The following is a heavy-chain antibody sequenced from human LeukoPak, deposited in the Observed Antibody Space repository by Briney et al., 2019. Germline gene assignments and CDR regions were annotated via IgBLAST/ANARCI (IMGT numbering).Heavy chain of an antibody. CDR1: GFTFSSYG. CDR2: ISSSTITI. Sequence: GGTLRLSCAASGFTFSSYGMSWVRQAPGKGLEWVSYISSSTITIYYADSVKGRFTISRDNAKNSLYLQMNSLRAEDTAVYYCAKSSSSYYDTSGYLDYWGQGTLVTVSS. CDR3: AKSSSSYYDTSGYLDY. J-gene: IGHJ4*02. D-gene: IGHD3-22*01. V-gene: IGHV3-48*01.